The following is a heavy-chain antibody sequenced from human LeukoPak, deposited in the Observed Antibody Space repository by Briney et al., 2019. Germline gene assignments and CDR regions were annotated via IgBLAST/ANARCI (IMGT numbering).Heavy chain of an antibody. V-gene: IGHV3-48*01. J-gene: IGHJ4*02. D-gene: IGHD3-22*01. CDR3: ARDPHEYYYDSSGYLEGPFDY. CDR1: GFTFSSYS. CDR2: ISSSSSTI. Sequence: PGGSLRLSCAASGFTFSSYSMNWVRQAPGKGLEWVSYISSSSSTIYYADSVKGRFTISRDNAKNSLYLQMNSLRAEDTAVYYCARDPHEYYYDSSGYLEGPFDYWGQGILVTVSS.